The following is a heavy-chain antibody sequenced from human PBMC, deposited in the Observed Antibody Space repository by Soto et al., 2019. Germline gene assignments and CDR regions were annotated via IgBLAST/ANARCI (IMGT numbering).Heavy chain of an antibody. CDR1: GFSLSGYG. J-gene: IGHJ2*01. CDR3: ARANILTGYYVVFFDV. V-gene: IGHV3-33*01. Sequence: GGSLRLSCEVSGFSLSGYGMHWVRQAPGKGLEWVAVIWYDGTTKNYADSVKGRFTISRDSSKNKVYLKLITLTAADTAVYYCARANILTGYYVVFFDVWGRGTLVTVS. CDR2: IWYDGTTK. D-gene: IGHD3-9*01.